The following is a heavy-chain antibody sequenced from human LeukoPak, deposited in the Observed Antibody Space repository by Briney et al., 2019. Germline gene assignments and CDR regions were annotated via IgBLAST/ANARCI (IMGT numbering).Heavy chain of an antibody. D-gene: IGHD6-19*01. CDR1: GGSISSSSYY. CDR2: IYYSGST. V-gene: IGHV4-39*01. J-gene: IGHJ5*02. Sequence: PSETLSLTCTVSGGSISSSSYYWGWICQPPGKGLEWIGSIYYSGSTYYNPSLKSRVTISVDTSKNQFSLKLSSVTAADTAVYYCARTRSAFESSGWPYLLFDPWGQGTLVTVSS. CDR3: ARTRSAFESSGWPYLLFDP.